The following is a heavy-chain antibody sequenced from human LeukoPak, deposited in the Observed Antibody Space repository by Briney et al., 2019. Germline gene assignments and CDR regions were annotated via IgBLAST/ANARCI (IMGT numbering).Heavy chain of an antibody. V-gene: IGHV4-39*07. CDR1: GGSIDTSSYY. Sequence: SETLSLTCTVSGGSIDTSSYYWGWIRQPPGKGLEWIGEIHHEGSTKYSPSLKSRVTISVDKSKNQFSLKLNSVTAADTAVYYCTAQGGWYIDYWGQGTLVTVSS. CDR2: IHHEGST. CDR3: TAQGGWYIDY. J-gene: IGHJ4*02. D-gene: IGHD6-19*01.